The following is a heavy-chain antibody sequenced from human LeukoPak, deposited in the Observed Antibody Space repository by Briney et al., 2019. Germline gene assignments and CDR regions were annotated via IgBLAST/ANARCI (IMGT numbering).Heavy chain of an antibody. Sequence: GASVKVSCKASGYTFTSYDINWVRQATGQGFEWMGWMNPNSGNTGYAQKFQGRVTMARNTSISTAYMELSSLRSEDTAVYYCARVPRSYCSGGSCYWRENWGQGTLVTVSS. CDR1: GYTFTSYD. CDR2: MNPNSGNT. V-gene: IGHV1-8*01. CDR3: ARVPRSYCSGGSCYWREN. D-gene: IGHD2-15*01. J-gene: IGHJ4*02.